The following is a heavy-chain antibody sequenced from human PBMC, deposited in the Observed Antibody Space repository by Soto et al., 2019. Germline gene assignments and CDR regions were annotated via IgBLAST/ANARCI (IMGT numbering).Heavy chain of an antibody. J-gene: IGHJ4*02. D-gene: IGHD2-2*02. CDR3: AREEDIVVVPAAIPFEVDY. V-gene: IGHV1-3*01. Sequence: GXSVKVSCKASGYTFTSYAMHWVRQAPVQRLEWMGWINAGNGNTKYSQKFQGRVTITRDTSASTAYMELSSLRSEDTAVYYCAREEDIVVVPAAIPFEVDYWGQGTLVTVS. CDR2: INAGNGNT. CDR1: GYTFTSYA.